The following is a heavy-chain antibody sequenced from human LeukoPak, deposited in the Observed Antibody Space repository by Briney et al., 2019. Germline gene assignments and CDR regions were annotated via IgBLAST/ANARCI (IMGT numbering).Heavy chain of an antibody. V-gene: IGHV1-2*06. CDR3: AKNGLTSERGDY. CDR2: INPNSGGT. CDR1: GYTFTGYY. J-gene: IGHJ4*02. D-gene: IGHD2-2*01. Sequence: ASVKVSCMASGYTFTGYYMHWVRQAPGQGLEWMGRINPNSGGTNYAQKFQGRVTMTRDTSISTAYMELSRLRSDDTAVYYCAKNGLTSERGDYWGQGTLVTVSS.